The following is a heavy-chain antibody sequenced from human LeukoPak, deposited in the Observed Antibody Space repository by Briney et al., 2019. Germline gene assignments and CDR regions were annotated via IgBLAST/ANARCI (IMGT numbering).Heavy chain of an antibody. CDR2: ISSSSSYI. Sequence: GGSLRLSCAASGFTFSSYSMNWVRQAPGKGLEWVSSISSSSSYIYYADSVKGRFTIYRDNAKNSLYLQMNSLRAEDTAVYYCARDGRGYCSSTSCYPFDYWGQGTLVTVSS. D-gene: IGHD2-2*01. CDR1: GFTFSSYS. V-gene: IGHV3-21*01. J-gene: IGHJ4*02. CDR3: ARDGRGYCSSTSCYPFDY.